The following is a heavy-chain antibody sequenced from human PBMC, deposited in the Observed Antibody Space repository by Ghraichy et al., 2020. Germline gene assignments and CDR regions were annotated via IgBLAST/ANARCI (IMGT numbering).Heavy chain of an antibody. V-gene: IGHV3-48*02. J-gene: IGHJ4*02. CDR2: M. Sequence: GGSLRLSCAASGFTFRSYSMNWVRQAPGKGLEWVAHMKGRFTIARDNAKNSLYLQMNNLRDEDTAVYYCARALWSSLSWAHFDYCGQGILVTVSS. CDR1: GFTFRSYS. CDR3: ARALWSSLSWAHFDY. D-gene: IGHD6-13*01.